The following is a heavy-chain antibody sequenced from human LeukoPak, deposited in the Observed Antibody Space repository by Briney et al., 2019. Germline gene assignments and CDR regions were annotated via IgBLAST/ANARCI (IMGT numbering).Heavy chain of an antibody. CDR2: IIPILGIA. D-gene: IGHD1-26*01. CDR3: ARWSYSGEGGGMDV. Sequence: SVKVSCKASGGTFSSYAISWVRQAPGQGLEWMGRIIPILGIANYAQKFQGRVTISADKSTSTAYMELSSLRSEDTAVYYCARWSYSGEGGGMDVWGQGTTVTVSS. J-gene: IGHJ6*02. V-gene: IGHV1-69*04. CDR1: GGTFSSYA.